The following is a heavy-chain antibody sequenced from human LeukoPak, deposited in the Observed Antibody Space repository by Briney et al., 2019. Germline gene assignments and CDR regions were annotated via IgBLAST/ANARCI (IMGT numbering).Heavy chain of an antibody. CDR3: AGRALSTGWTFDY. CDR1: GGSISTYY. D-gene: IGHD6-19*01. J-gene: IGHJ4*01. CDR2: IHTSGRT. Sequence: SETLSLTCSVSGGSISTYYWSWIRQPAGKGLEWIAQIHTSGRTDLNPSLKSRLSTSMDTPNNHFSLMITSVTAADTAIYYCAGRALSTGWTFDYWGHGTPVTVSS. V-gene: IGHV4-4*07.